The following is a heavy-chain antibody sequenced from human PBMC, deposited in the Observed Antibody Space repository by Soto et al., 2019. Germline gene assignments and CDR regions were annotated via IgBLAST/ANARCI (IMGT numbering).Heavy chain of an antibody. CDR3: ARRVRGGSEYFDY. Sequence: QVQLQESGPGLVKPSETLSLTCTVSGDSISTGNSISSYFWSWIRQPPGKGLERIGYIYYTGSTNYNPSLKSRVSISLDPSKNQYSLRLTSVTAADTAVYFCARRVRGGSEYFDYWGQGTLVTVSS. CDR1: GDSISTGNSISSYF. V-gene: IGHV4-61*01. CDR2: IYYTGST. J-gene: IGHJ4*02. D-gene: IGHD3-10*01.